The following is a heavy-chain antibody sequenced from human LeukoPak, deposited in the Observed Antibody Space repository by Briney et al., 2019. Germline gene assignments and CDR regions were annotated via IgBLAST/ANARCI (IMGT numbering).Heavy chain of an antibody. V-gene: IGHV3-30-3*01. CDR1: GFTFSSYA. J-gene: IGHJ4*02. Sequence: GGSLRLSCAASGFTFSSYAMHWVRQAPGKGLEWVAVISYDGSNKYYADSVKGRFTISRDNSKNTLYLQMNSLRAEDTAVYYCTRDLRKVAAEFDYWGQGTLVTVSS. CDR3: TRDLRKVAAEFDY. D-gene: IGHD6-19*01. CDR2: ISYDGSNK.